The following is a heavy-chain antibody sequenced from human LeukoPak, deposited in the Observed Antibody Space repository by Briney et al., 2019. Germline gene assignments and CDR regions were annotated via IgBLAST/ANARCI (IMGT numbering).Heavy chain of an antibody. Sequence: PGGSLRLSCAASGFTFSSYGMHWVRQAPGKGLEWVAFIRYDGSNKYYADSVKGRFTISRDNSKNTLYLQMNSLRAEDTAVYYCAKGVDCSRTSCYTEWFDPWGQGTLVTVSS. CDR2: IRYDGSNK. V-gene: IGHV3-30*02. CDR1: GFTFSSYG. J-gene: IGHJ5*02. D-gene: IGHD2-2*02. CDR3: AKGVDCSRTSCYTEWFDP.